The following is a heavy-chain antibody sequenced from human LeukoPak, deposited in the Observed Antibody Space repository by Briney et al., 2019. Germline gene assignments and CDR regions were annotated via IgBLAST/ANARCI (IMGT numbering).Heavy chain of an antibody. V-gene: IGHV4-39*01. Sequence: PSETLSLTCTVSGGSLSSSSYYWGWIRQPPGKGLEWIGSIYYSGSTYYNPSLKSRVTISVDTSKNQFSLKLSSVTAPDTAVYYCARGDYGEKFFDYWGQGTLVTVSS. J-gene: IGHJ4*01. CDR1: GGSLSSSSYY. CDR3: ARGDYGEKFFDY. D-gene: IGHD4-17*01. CDR2: IYYSGST.